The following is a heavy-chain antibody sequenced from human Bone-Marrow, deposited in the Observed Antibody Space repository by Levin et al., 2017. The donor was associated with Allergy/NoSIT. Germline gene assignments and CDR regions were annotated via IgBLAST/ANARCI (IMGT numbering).Heavy chain of an antibody. D-gene: IGHD3-10*01. CDR3: ARDLAITMVRGVIPYYYYYGMDV. CDR2: ISSSSSYI. CDR1: GFTFSSYS. V-gene: IGHV3-21*01. Sequence: GESLKISCAASGFTFSSYSMNWVRQAPGKGLEWVSSISSSSSYIYYADSVKGRFTISRDNAKNALYLQMNSLRAEDTAVYYCARDLAITMVRGVIPYYYYYGMDVWGQGTTVTVSS. J-gene: IGHJ6*02.